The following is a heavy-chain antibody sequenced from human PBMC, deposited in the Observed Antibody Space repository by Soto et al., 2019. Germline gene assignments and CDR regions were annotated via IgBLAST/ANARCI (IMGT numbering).Heavy chain of an antibody. V-gene: IGHV3-21*01. CDR2: ISYSSANI. J-gene: IGHJ6*02. D-gene: IGHD2-21*01. CDR1: GFTFSSFS. CDR3: ARSPRCTPLFRGGMDV. Sequence: EVPLVESGGGLVKPGGSLRLSCAAYGFTFSSFSMNWVRQAPGKGLEWVASISYSSANIFHADSLKGRFTISRDNAQNSRYWQLNSLRAEDTAVYYCARSPRCTPLFRGGMDVWGQGPTVIVAS.